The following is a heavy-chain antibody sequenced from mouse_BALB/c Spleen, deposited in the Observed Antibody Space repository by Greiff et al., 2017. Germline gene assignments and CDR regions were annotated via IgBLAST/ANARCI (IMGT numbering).Heavy chain of an antibody. CDR3: ASGNY. CDR1: GFTFSDYY. J-gene: IGHJ2*01. CDR2: ISDGGSYT. Sequence: EVKLMESGGGLVKPGGSLKLSCAASGFTFSDYYMYWVRQTPEKRLEWVATISDGGSYTYYPDSVKRRFTISRDNAKNNLYLQMSSLKSEDTAMYYCASGNYWGQGTTLTVSS. D-gene: IGHD1-1*02. V-gene: IGHV5-4*02.